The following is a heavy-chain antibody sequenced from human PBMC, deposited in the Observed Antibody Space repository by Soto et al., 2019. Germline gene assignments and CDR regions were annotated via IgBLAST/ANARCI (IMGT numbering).Heavy chain of an antibody. V-gene: IGHV4-30-2*01. CDR3: ARAPGYSGNWFDP. Sequence: QLQVQESGSGLVKPSQTLSLTCAVSGGSISSGGYSWSWIRQPPGKGLEWIGYIYHSGSTYYNPSHKSRVTISVDRSKNQFSLKLSSVTAADTAVYYCARAPGYSGNWFDPWGQGTLVTVSS. CDR1: GGSISSGGYS. J-gene: IGHJ5*02. CDR2: IYHSGST. D-gene: IGHD5-12*01.